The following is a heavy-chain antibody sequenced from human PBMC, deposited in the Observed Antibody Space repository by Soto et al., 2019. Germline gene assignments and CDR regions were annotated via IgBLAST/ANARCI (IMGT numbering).Heavy chain of an antibody. CDR3: ARDPRDWFDP. Sequence: EVQLVESGGGLVKPGGSLRLSCAASGFTFSNYSMNWVRQAPGKGLEWVSSISSSSSYIYYADSVKGRFTISRDNAKNSLYLQMNSLRAEDTAVYYCARDPRDWFDPWGQGTLVTVSS. J-gene: IGHJ5*02. CDR2: ISSSSSYI. CDR1: GFTFSNYS. V-gene: IGHV3-21*01.